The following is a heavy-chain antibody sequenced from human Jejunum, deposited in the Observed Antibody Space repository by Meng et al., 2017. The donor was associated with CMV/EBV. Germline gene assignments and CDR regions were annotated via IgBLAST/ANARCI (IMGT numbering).Heavy chain of an antibody. CDR3: AHFVGGYYPSRPDY. J-gene: IGHJ4*02. Sequence: IPLYGAGPTLVKPTKTLTLTCAFSGLSSISSGVGVGWIRQPPGKALEWLALIYWDDDKRYSPSLRSRLTITKDTSKNEVVLTMTNMDPVDTGTYYCAHFVGGYYPSRPDYWGQGTLVTVSS. CDR2: IYWDDDK. D-gene: IGHD1-26*01. CDR1: GLSSISSGVG. V-gene: IGHV2-5*02.